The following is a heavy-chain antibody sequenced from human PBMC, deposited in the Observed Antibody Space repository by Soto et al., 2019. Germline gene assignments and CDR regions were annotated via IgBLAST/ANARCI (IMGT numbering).Heavy chain of an antibody. V-gene: IGHV3-23*01. CDR3: AKVSPPKYTHYYYYMDV. Sequence: LGGSLRLSCAASGFTFSSYAMSWVRQAPGKGLEWVSAISGSGGSTYYADSVKGRFTISRDNSKNTLYLQMNSLRAEDTAVYYCAKVSPPKYTHYYYYMDVWGKGTTVTVSS. CDR1: GFTFSSYA. CDR2: ISGSGGST. J-gene: IGHJ6*03. D-gene: IGHD2-2*02.